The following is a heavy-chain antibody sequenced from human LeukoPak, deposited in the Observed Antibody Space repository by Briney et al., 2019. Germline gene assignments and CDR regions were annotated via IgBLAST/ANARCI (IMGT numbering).Heavy chain of an antibody. CDR2: FSSSATAT. Sequence: PGGSLRLSCVASGFTFSDYYMSWVRQAPGKGLEWVSYFSSSATATYYAGSVKGRFTISRDSAKNSLYLQMDSLRAEDTAVYYCARGLPATLLDYWGQGTLVTVSS. V-gene: IGHV3-11*01. CDR1: GFTFSDYY. CDR3: ARGLPATLLDY. D-gene: IGHD2-2*01. J-gene: IGHJ4*02.